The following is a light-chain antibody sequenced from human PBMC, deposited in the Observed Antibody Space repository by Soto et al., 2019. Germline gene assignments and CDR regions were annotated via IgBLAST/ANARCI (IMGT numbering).Light chain of an antibody. Sequence: DIVLTQSPATLSLSLGERATLSCRASQSVSTYLAWYQQRPGHAPRLFIYDASHRATGIPPRFSGSGSGTDFTLTISSLEPEDFAIYYCQQRISLFTFGAGTKVQIK. CDR3: QQRISLFT. J-gene: IGKJ3*01. CDR2: DAS. V-gene: IGKV3-11*01. CDR1: QSVSTY.